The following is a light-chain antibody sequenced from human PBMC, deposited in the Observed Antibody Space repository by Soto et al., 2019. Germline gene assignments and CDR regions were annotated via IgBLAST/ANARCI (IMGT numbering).Light chain of an antibody. CDR2: IND. J-gene: IGLJ7*01. CDR1: SSNSGGNT. CDR3: ATWDDSLNAAV. Sequence: QPVLTQPPSLSGTPGQRVTISCSGSSSNSGGNTVHWYQHLPGTAPKLLIYINDQRPSGVPARFSGSTSGTSASLAISGLQSDDEAHYYCATWDDSLNAAVFGGGTQLTVL. V-gene: IGLV1-44*01.